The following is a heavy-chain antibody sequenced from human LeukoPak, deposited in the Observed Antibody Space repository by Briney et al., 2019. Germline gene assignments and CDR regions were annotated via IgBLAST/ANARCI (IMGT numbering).Heavy chain of an antibody. J-gene: IGHJ5*02. V-gene: IGHV1-69*04. D-gene: IGHD6-19*01. CDR2: IIPILGIA. Sequence: SVKVSCKASGGTFSSYAISWVRQAPGQGLEWMGRIIPILGIANYAQKFQGRVTITADKSTSTAYMELSSLRSEDTAVYYCARDPDAVQWLVRRWFDPWGQGTLVTVSS. CDR1: GGTFSSYA. CDR3: ARDPDAVQWLVRRWFDP.